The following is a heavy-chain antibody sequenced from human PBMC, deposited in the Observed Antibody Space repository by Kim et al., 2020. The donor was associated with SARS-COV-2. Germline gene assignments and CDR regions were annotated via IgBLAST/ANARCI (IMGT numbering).Heavy chain of an antibody. CDR3: ARVAYDSSGYQTLSFDY. CDR1: GGSISSGGYY. V-gene: IGHV4-31*03. Sequence: SETLSLTCTVSGGSISSGGYYWSWIRQHPGKGLEWIGYIYYSGSTYYNPSLKSRVTISVDTSKNQFSLKLSSVTAADTAVYYCARVAYDSSGYQTLSFDYWGQGTLVTVSS. D-gene: IGHD3-22*01. J-gene: IGHJ4*02. CDR2: IYYSGST.